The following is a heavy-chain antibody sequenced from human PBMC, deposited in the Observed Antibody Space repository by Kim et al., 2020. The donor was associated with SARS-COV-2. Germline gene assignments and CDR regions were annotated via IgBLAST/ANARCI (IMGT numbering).Heavy chain of an antibody. D-gene: IGHD5-12*01. Sequence: NYAESVKGRFTISRDNAKNTLYLTVNSLRAEDTAVYYCARGADGYNYFDYWGQGTLVTVSS. CDR3: ARGADGYNYFDY. J-gene: IGHJ4*02. V-gene: IGHV3-74*01.